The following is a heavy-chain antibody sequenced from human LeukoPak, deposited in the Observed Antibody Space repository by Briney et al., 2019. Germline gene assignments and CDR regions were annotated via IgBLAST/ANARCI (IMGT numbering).Heavy chain of an antibody. CDR1: GFTVSSNS. V-gene: IGHV3-53*01. CDR2: IYSDNT. J-gene: IGHJ4*02. Sequence: GGSLRLSCTVSGFTVSSNSMSWVRQAPGKGLEWVSFIYSDNTHHSDSVKGRFTISRDNSKNTLYLQMNSLRAEDTAVYYCARRASAYSHPYDYWGQGTLVTVSS. CDR3: ARRASAYSHPYDY. D-gene: IGHD4/OR15-4a*01.